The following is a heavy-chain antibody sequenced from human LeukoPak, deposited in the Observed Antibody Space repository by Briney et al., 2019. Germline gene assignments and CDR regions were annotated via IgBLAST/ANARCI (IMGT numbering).Heavy chain of an antibody. V-gene: IGHV4-59*08. CDR1: GGPISSYY. J-gene: IGHJ4*02. D-gene: IGHD3-22*01. Sequence: PSETLSLTCTVSGGPISSYYWRWIRQPPGKALEGIGHIYYSGSNNYNPSLKSRVTISVDTSKHQFSLKLSSVTAADTAVYYCARSGDFYDSSCYWEAYYFDHWGQGTLVTVSS. CDR2: IYYSGSN. CDR3: ARSGDFYDSSCYWEAYYFDH.